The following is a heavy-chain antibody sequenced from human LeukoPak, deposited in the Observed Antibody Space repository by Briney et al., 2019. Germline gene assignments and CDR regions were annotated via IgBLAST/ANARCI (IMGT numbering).Heavy chain of an antibody. CDR1: GASFSGYY. CDR3: ARGDYGDYDY. J-gene: IGHJ4*02. V-gene: IGHV4-34*01. CDR2: INHSGST. D-gene: IGHD4-17*01. Sequence: KPSETLSLTCAVYGASFSGYYWSWIRQPPGKGLEWIGEINHSGSTNYNPSLKSRVTISVDTSKNQFSLKLSSVTAADTAVYYCARGDYGDYDYWGQGTLVTVSS.